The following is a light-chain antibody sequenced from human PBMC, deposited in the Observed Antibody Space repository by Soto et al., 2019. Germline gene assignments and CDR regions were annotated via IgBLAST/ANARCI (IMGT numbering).Light chain of an antibody. Sequence: QSALTQPASVSGSPGQSITISCTGTSSDVGSYNYVSWYQQYPGKAPKLMIYDVSNRPSGVSYRFSGFKSGNTAYLAISGLNAKDEVDYSCSSYTASNTHVVFGGGTKLTVL. J-gene: IGLJ2*01. V-gene: IGLV2-14*01. CDR2: DVS. CDR1: SSDVGSYNY. CDR3: SSYTASNTHVV.